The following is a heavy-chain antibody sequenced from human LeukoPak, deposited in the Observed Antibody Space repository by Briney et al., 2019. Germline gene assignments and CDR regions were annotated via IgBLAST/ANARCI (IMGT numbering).Heavy chain of an antibody. J-gene: IGHJ3*02. CDR1: GFTFSSYS. V-gene: IGHV3-21*01. CDR3: ARPHSSGHYAGRAFDI. D-gene: IGHD3-22*01. CDR2: ISSSSSYI. Sequence: KPGGSLRLSCAASGFTFSSYSMNWVRQAPGKGLEWVSSISSSSSYIYYADSVKGRLTISRDNAKNSLYLQMNSLRAEDTAVYYCARPHSSGHYAGRAFDIWGQGTMVTVSS.